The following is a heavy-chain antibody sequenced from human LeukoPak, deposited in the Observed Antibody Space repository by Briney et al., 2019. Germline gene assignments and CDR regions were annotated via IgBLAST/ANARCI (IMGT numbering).Heavy chain of an antibody. CDR2: IKQDGSEK. J-gene: IGHJ6*02. V-gene: IGHV3-7*01. Sequence: PGGSLRLCCAASGFTFSSYWMSWVRQATGKGLEWVANIKQDGSEKYYVDSVKGRFTISSDNAKNSLYLQMNSLRAEDTAVYYCARDQGAHGMDVWGQGTTVTVSS. CDR1: GFTFSSYW. D-gene: IGHD4/OR15-4a*01. CDR3: ARDQGAHGMDV.